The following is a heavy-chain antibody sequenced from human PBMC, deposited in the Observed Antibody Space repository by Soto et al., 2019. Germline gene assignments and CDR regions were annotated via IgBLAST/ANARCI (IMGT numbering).Heavy chain of an antibody. J-gene: IGHJ6*02. CDR2: MSGSGGGT. CDR1: GFSFHDYA. CDR3: AAAYCNGNPCYGLYGMDV. Sequence: GGSLRLSCAASGFSFHDYAMHWVRQASGKGLEWVSSMSGSGGGTYYADSVKGRFTISRDNSKNTLYLQMNNLRAEDTALYYCAAAYCNGNPCYGLYGMDVWGQGTTVTVSS. D-gene: IGHD2-2*01. V-gene: IGHV3-23*01.